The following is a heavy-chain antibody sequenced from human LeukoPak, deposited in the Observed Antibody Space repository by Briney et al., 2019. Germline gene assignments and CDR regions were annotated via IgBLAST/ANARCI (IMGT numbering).Heavy chain of an antibody. CDR3: VRYCSSTICYTRAVDY. D-gene: IGHD2-2*02. Sequence: SDTLSLTCTVSGYSITSGYNWAWIRQPPGKVLEWIGSIYHSGSAYYNPTLKSRVTISVDTSKNQFSLKLSSVTAADTAVYYCVRYCSSTICYTRAVDYWGQGTLVTVSS. CDR2: IYHSGSA. J-gene: IGHJ4*02. V-gene: IGHV4-38-2*02. CDR1: GYSITSGYN.